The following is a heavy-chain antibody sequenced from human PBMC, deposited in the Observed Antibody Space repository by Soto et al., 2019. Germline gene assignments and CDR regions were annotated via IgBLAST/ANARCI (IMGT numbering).Heavy chain of an antibody. CDR3: AKVDASDFWSGYGFDY. D-gene: IGHD3-3*01. CDR2: ISSSSSYI. CDR1: GFTFSSYS. J-gene: IGHJ4*02. Sequence: GGSLRLSCAASGFTFSSYSMNWVRQAPGKGLEWVSSISSSSSYIYYADSVKGRFTISRDNSKNTLYLQMNSLRAEDTAVYYCAKVDASDFWSGYGFDYWGQGTLVTVSS. V-gene: IGHV3-21*04.